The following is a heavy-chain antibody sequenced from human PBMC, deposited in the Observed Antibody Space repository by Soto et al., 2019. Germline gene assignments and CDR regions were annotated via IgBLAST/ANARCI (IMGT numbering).Heavy chain of an antibody. CDR1: GGSISSGGYS. D-gene: IGHD5-12*01. V-gene: IGHV4-30-2*01. Sequence: QLQLQESGSGLVKPSQTLSLTCAVSGGSISSGGYSWSWIRQPPGKGLEWIGYIYHSGSTYYNPSLKSRVTISVGRSRNQFSLKLSSVPAADTAVYYCAAGGGLPRYCWGQGTLVTVSS. CDR3: AAGGGLPRYC. CDR2: IYHSGST. J-gene: IGHJ4*02.